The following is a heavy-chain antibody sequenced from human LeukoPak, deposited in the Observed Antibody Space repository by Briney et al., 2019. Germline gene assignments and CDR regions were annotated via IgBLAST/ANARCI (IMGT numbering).Heavy chain of an antibody. CDR1: GYTFTNYA. J-gene: IGHJ4*02. CDR2: INTNTGNP. D-gene: IGHD2-15*01. Sequence: GASVKVSCKASGYTFTNYAMKWVRQAPGQGLEWMGWINTNTGNPSYAQGFAGRFVFSLDTSVTTAYLEIGSLKAEDTAVYYCARAAYCSDSTCYSRDWGQGTLVTVSS. CDR3: ARAAYCSDSTCYSRD. V-gene: IGHV7-4-1*01.